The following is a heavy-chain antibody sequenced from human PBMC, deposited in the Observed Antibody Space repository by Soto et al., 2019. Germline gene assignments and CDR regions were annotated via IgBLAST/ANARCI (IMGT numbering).Heavy chain of an antibody. CDR2: ISYDGSDT. Sequence: QVQLVESGGGVVQPGGSLRLSCEVSGLTFSSFGMHWVRQAPGKGLEWVSLISYDGSDTFSADSVRGRFIISRDNSKNTLYLQMNSLRPEDSAVYYCARRSSNNWFFDLWGRGTLVIVSS. J-gene: IGHJ2*01. D-gene: IGHD4-4*01. CDR3: ARRSSNNWFFDL. V-gene: IGHV3-30*03. CDR1: GLTFSSFG.